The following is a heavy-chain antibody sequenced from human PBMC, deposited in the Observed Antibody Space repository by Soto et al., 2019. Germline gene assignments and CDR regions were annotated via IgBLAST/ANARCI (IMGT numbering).Heavy chain of an antibody. CDR2: ISCPGSNK. J-gene: IGHJ2*01. CDR3: AKVLPKFSLLISPQYLGL. D-gene: IGHD3-9*01. V-gene: IGHV3-30*18. CDR1: GFTCSSYG. Sequence: GGFLRVSCGASGFTCSSYGMHWVRQAPGKGLECVAVISCPGSNKYYVDSVKGRFTISRDNSKNTLYLQMNSLRAEDTAVYYCAKVLPKFSLLISPQYLGLWGRATLVT.